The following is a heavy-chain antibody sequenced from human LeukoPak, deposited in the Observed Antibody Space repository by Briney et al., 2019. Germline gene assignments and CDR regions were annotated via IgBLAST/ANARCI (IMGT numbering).Heavy chain of an antibody. D-gene: IGHD6-19*01. CDR3: AREQDVAVAGFDY. Sequence: GASVKVSCKASGYTFTGYYMHWVRQAPGQGLEWMGWINPNSGGTSYAQKFQGRVTMTRDTSISTAYMELSRLRSDDTAVYYCAREQDVAVAGFDYWGQGTLVTVSS. J-gene: IGHJ4*02. V-gene: IGHV1-2*02. CDR2: INPNSGGT. CDR1: GYTFTGYY.